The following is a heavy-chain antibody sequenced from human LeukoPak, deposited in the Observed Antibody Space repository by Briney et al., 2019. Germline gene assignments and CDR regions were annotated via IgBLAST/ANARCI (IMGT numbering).Heavy chain of an antibody. CDR2: ISSSSSYI. V-gene: IGHV3-21*01. J-gene: IGHJ6*03. CDR3: ARFTYYYDSSGYYYYYYMDV. CDR1: GFTFSSYA. Sequence: PGGSLRLSCAASGFTFSSYAMSWVRQAPGKGLEWVSSISSSSSYIYYADSVKGRFTISRDNAKNSLYLQMNSLRAEDTAVYYCARFTYYYDSSGYYYYYYMDVWGKGTTVTVSS. D-gene: IGHD3-22*01.